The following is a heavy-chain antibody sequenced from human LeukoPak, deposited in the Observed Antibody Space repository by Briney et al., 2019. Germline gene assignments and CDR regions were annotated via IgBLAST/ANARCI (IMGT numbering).Heavy chain of an antibody. J-gene: IGHJ4*02. V-gene: IGHV3-11*01. D-gene: IGHD3-16*02. CDR3: ASGVILTLFDY. Sequence: GGSLRLSCAASGFTFSDFYMDWIRHAPGKGLEWVAHISSSGRTTHYADSVKGRFTISRDNAKNSLSLQMNSLRAEDTAVYYCASGVILTLFDYWGLGTLVTVSS. CDR2: ISSSGRTT. CDR1: GFTFSDFY.